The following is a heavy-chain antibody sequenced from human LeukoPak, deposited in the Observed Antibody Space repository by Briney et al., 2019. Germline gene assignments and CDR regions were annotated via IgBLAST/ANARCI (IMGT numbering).Heavy chain of an antibody. D-gene: IGHD2-8*01. CDR3: ARAPQYGWFDP. J-gene: IGHJ5*02. CDR2: ISSSSSYI. Sequence: GGSLRLSCAASGFTFSSYGMSWVRQAPGKGLEWVSAISSSSSYIYYADSVKGRFTISRDNAKNSLYLQMNSLRAEDTAVYYCARAPQYGWFDPWGQGTLVTVSS. CDR1: GFTFSSYG. V-gene: IGHV3-21*01.